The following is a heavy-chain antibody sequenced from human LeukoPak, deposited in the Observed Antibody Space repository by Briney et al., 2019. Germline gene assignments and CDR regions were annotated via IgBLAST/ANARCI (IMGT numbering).Heavy chain of an antibody. J-gene: IGHJ4*02. D-gene: IGHD3-22*01. CDR3: AGLVGRYSSGLYYYYFDY. CDR1: GDSLHRLDL. Sequence: PSETLSLTCTVSGDSLHRLDLWSSVRQPPGKGLGWLGEMYLSGTTHSNPSVKSRVTISIDKSKNQFFLNLSSVTAADTAVYYCAGLVGRYSSGLYYYYFDYWGQGTLVTVSS. CDR2: MYLSGTT. V-gene: IGHV4-4*02.